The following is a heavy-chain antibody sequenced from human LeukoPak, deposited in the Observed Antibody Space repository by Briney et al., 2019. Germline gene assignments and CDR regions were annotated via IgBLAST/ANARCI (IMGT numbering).Heavy chain of an antibody. Sequence: SETLSLTCTVSGGSISSYYWSWIRQPPGKGLEWIGYIYYSGSTNYNPSLKSRVTISVDKSKNQFSLKLSSVTAADTAVYYCASHIAAAGIYYFDYWGQGTLVTVSS. CDR3: ASHIAAAGIYYFDY. CDR2: IYYSGST. D-gene: IGHD6-13*01. J-gene: IGHJ4*02. CDR1: GGSISSYY. V-gene: IGHV4-59*12.